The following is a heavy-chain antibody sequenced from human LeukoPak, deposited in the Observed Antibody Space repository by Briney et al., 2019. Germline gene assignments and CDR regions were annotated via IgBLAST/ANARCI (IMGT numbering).Heavy chain of an antibody. V-gene: IGHV1-2*02. J-gene: IGHJ4*02. CDR3: ARDRPPYSSGWRTFDY. Sequence: GAPVKVSCKASGYTFTGYYMHWVRQAPGQGLEWMGWINPNSGGTNYAQKFQGRVTMTRDTSISTAYMELSRLRSDDTAVYYCARDRPPYSSGWRTFDYWGQGALVTVPS. CDR2: INPNSGGT. D-gene: IGHD6-19*01. CDR1: GYTFTGYY.